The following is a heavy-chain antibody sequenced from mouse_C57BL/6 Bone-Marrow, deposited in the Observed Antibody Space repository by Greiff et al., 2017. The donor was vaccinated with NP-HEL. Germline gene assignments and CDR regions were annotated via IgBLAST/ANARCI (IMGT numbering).Heavy chain of an antibody. CDR2: IYPGDGDT. CDR3: ARNYYGSSYEDY. V-gene: IGHV1-82*01. CDR1: GYAFSSSW. J-gene: IGHJ2*01. Sequence: VKLMESGPELVKPGASVKISCKASGYAFSSSWMNWVKQRPGKGLEWIGRIYPGDGDTNYNGKFKGKATLTADKSSSTAYMQLSSLTSEDSAVYFCARNYYGSSYEDYWGQGTTLTVSS. D-gene: IGHD1-1*01.